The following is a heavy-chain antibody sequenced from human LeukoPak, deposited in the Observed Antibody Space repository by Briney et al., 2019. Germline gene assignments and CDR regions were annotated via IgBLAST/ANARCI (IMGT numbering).Heavy chain of an antibody. CDR3: TRYSNHNDFDY. CDR1: GFTFSNAW. J-gene: IGHJ4*02. V-gene: IGHV3-15*04. Sequence: GGSLRLSCAASGFTFSNAWMSWVRQAPGKGLEWVGLIESKTDGGATDYAAPVKGRFTISRDDSKNTLYLQMNSLKTEDTAVYYCTRYSNHNDFDYWGQGTLVTVSS. CDR2: IESKTDGGAT. D-gene: IGHD4-11*01.